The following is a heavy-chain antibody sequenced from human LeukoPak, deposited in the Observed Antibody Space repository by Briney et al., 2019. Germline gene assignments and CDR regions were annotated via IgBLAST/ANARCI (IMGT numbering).Heavy chain of an antibody. D-gene: IGHD7-27*01. CDR2: ISSSSSTI. CDR3: ARGRTGDVDY. Sequence: GSLRLSCAASGFTFSSYSMNWVRQAPGEGLEWVSYISSSSSTIYYADSVKGRFTISRDNAKNSLYLQMNSLRAEDTAVYYCARGRTGDVDYWGQGTLVTVSS. J-gene: IGHJ4*02. V-gene: IGHV3-48*01. CDR1: GFTFSSYS.